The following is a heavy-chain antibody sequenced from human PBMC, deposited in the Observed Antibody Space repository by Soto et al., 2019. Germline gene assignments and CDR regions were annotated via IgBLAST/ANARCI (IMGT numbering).Heavy chain of an antibody. CDR1: GDSMSSGYN. Sequence: SESLSLNCAVSGDSMSSGYNWAWIRRPPGKGLEWIGSIYHSGTTYYNPSLKSRVPISVDTSRNPFYLKLSSVSAADSAVYYCASTDSVGYYPYFGQGTLVT. CDR2: IYHSGTT. V-gene: IGHV4-38-2*01. J-gene: IGHJ4*02. CDR3: ASTDSVGYYPY. D-gene: IGHD3-22*01.